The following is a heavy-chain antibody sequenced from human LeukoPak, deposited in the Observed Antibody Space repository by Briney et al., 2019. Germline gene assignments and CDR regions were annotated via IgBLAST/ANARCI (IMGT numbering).Heavy chain of an antibody. J-gene: IGHJ4*02. CDR1: GFTFGDYA. CDR2: IRSKAYGGTT. D-gene: IGHD6-19*01. V-gene: IGHV3-49*04. CDR3: TRAVSGWTGYFDY. Sequence: GGSLRLSCTASGFTFGDYAMSWVRQAPGKGLEWVGFIRSKAYGGTTEYAASVKGRFTISRDDSKSIAYLQMNSLKTGDTAVYYRTRAVSGWTGYFDYWGQGTLVTVSS.